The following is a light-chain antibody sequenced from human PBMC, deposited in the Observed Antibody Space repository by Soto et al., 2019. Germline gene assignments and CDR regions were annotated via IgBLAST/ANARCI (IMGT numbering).Light chain of an antibody. CDR1: SSNIGSYT. CDR2: SDN. CDR3: AAWDDSLHGSV. J-gene: IGLJ2*01. Sequence: QSVLTQPPSASGTPGQRVTISCSGSSSNIGSYTDNWYRQLPGTAPKLLIYSDNQRPSGVPDRFSGSKSGTSASLAISGLQSEDEAAYYCAAWDDSLHGSVFGGGTKLTVL. V-gene: IGLV1-44*01.